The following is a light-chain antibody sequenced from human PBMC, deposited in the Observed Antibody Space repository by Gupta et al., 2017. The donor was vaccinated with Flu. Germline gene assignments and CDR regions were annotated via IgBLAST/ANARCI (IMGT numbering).Light chain of an antibody. Sequence: SSALAHDPAASVALGQTVRITCQGDSLRSYYASWYQQRPGQAPVLVIYGKNNRPSGIPDRFSGSSSGNTASLTITGAQAEDEADYYCNSRDSSGNHVVFGGGTKLTVL. J-gene: IGLJ2*01. V-gene: IGLV3-19*01. CDR2: GKN. CDR3: NSRDSSGNHVV. CDR1: SLRSYY.